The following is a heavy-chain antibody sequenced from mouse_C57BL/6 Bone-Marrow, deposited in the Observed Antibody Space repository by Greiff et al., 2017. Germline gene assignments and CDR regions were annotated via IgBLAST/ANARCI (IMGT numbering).Heavy chain of an antibody. CDR1: GYTFTDSY. CDR2: INPNNGGT. D-gene: IGHD3-1*01. J-gene: IGHJ2*01. V-gene: IGHV1-26*01. Sequence: VQLQQSGPELVKPGASVKISCKASGYTFTDSYMNWVKQSHGKSLEWIVDINPNNGGTSYNQKFKGKATLTVDKSSSTAYMELRSLTSEYSAVYYCARSGSYFDYWGQGTTLTVSS. CDR3: ARSGSYFDY.